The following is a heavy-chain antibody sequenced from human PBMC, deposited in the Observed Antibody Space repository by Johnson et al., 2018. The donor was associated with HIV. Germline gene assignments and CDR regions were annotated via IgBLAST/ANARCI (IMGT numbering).Heavy chain of an antibody. CDR3: AKDRGSGWPDGFEV. V-gene: IGHV3-30*04. Sequence: VHLVESGGGVVQPGRSLRLSCAASGFTFNNFAMHWVRQAPGKGLEWVALISYDESDKYYADSVKGRFTISRDNSKNTLFLQMNSLRAEDTAVYYCAKDRGSGWPDGFEVWGQGAMVTVSS. J-gene: IGHJ3*01. CDR1: GFTFNNFA. CDR2: ISYDESDK. D-gene: IGHD6-25*01.